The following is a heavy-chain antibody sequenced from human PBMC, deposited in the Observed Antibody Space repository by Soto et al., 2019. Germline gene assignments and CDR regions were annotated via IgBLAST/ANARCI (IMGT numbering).Heavy chain of an antibody. Sequence: PSETLFLTCTVSGGSISSYYWSWIRQPPGKGLEWIGYIYYSGSTNYNPSLKSRVTISVDTSKNQFSLKLSSVTAADTAVYYCARGGVSYFDYWGQGTLVTVSS. V-gene: IGHV4-59*01. J-gene: IGHJ4*02. CDR2: IYYSGST. CDR1: GGSISSYY. CDR3: ARGGVSYFDY. D-gene: IGHD2-8*02.